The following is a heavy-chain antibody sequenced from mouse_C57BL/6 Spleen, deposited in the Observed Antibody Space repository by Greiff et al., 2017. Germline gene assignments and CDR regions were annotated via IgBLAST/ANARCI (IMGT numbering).Heavy chain of an antibody. CDR2: IYPGSGST. J-gene: IGHJ2*01. CDR3: ARRLWDKDYLDD. Sequence: QVQLQQPGAELVKPGASVKMSCKASGYTFTSYWITWVKQRPGQGLEWIGDIYPGSGSTNYNEKFKSKATLTVDTSSSTAYMQLSSLTSEDSAVYYCARRLWDKDYLDDWGQGTTLTVAA. V-gene: IGHV1-55*01. CDR1: GYTFTSYW. D-gene: IGHD1-1*02.